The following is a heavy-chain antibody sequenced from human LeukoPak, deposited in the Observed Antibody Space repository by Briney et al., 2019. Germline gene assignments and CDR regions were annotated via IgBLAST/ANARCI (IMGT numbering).Heavy chain of an antibody. Sequence: SETLSLTCAVYGGSFSGYYWSWIRQPPGKGLEWIGEINHSGSTNYNPSLKSRVTISVDTPKKQFSLKLSSVTAADTAVYYWARGSDSSGYYYPFDYWGQETLVTVSS. V-gene: IGHV4-34*01. CDR1: GGSFSGYY. J-gene: IGHJ4*02. CDR3: ARGSDSSGYYYPFDY. CDR2: INHSGST. D-gene: IGHD3-22*01.